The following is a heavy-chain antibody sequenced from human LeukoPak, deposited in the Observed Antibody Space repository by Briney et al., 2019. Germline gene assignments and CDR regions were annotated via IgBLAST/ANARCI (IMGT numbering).Heavy chain of an antibody. Sequence: TGGSLRLSCAASGFTFSSYGIHWVSQAPGKGLEWVALIWYDGSNRYYVDSVKGRFTISRDNSKKTVYLQMNSLRAEDTAVYYCARDPSWLGYFDYWGQGTLVTVAS. CDR1: GFTFSSYG. CDR3: ARDPSWLGYFDY. D-gene: IGHD3-22*01. J-gene: IGHJ4*02. V-gene: IGHV3-33*01. CDR2: IWYDGSNR.